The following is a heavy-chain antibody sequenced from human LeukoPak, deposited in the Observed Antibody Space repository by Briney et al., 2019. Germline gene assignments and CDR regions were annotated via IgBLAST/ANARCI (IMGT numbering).Heavy chain of an antibody. Sequence: SETLSLTCTVSGDSISSCDYSWGWIRQPSGKGLERIRYIFHTGNSYYNPSLKSRITISVDRSRNQFSLRLTSVTAADTAVYYCARELWFVNAPGTWLDPWGPGTLVAVSS. CDR3: ARELWFVNAPGTWLDP. J-gene: IGHJ5*02. CDR2: IFHTGNS. CDR1: GDSISSCDYS. D-gene: IGHD3-10*01. V-gene: IGHV4-30-2*01.